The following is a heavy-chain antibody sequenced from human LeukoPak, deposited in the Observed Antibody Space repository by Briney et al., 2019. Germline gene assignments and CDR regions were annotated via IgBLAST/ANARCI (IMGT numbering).Heavy chain of an antibody. D-gene: IGHD6-13*01. CDR3: ARDPTPRIAAAVLDY. CDR2: ISYDGSNK. V-gene: IGHV3-30-3*01. Sequence: GGSLRLSCAASGFTFSSYAMHWVRQAPGKGLEWVAVISYDGSNKYYADSVKGRFTNSRDNSKNTLYLQMNSLRAEDTAVYYCARDPTPRIAAAVLDYWGRGTLVTVSS. CDR1: GFTFSSYA. J-gene: IGHJ4*02.